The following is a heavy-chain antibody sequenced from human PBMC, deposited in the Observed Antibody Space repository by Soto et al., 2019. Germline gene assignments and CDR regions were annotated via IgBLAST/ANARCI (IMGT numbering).Heavy chain of an antibody. Sequence: SETLSLTCAVSGGSISISNWWSWVRQPPGKGLEWIGEVFHSGSTNYNPSLKSRLTISVDKSKNQFSLKLTSVTAAETAVYYSEALSSGSGFIDEWGQGTLVTVSS. J-gene: IGHJ4*02. CDR1: GGSISISNW. V-gene: IGHV4-4*02. CDR3: EALSSGSGFIDE. CDR2: VFHSGST. D-gene: IGHD3-3*01.